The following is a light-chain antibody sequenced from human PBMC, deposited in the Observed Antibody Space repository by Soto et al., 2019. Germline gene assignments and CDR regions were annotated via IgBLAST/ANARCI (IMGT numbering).Light chain of an antibody. Sequence: QSALTQPASVSGSPGQSITISCTETSSDVGSYNLVSWYQQHPVKAPKLMIYEVSKRPSGVSNRFSGSKSGNTASLTISGLQAEDEADYYCCSYAGSSTYVFGTGTKLTVL. CDR2: EVS. V-gene: IGLV2-23*02. CDR3: CSYAGSSTYV. J-gene: IGLJ1*01. CDR1: SSDVGSYNL.